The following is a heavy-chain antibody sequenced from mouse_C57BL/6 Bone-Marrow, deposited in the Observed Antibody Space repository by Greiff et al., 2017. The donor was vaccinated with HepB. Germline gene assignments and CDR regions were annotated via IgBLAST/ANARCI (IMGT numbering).Heavy chain of an antibody. CDR1: GFTFSDYY. Sequence: DVMLVESGGGLVQPGGSLKLSCAASGFTFSDYYMYWVRQTPEKRLEWVAHISNGGGSTYYPDTVKGRFTISRVNAMHTLYLQMSRLMSEDTALYYCARHVADWDGYFDGWGTGTTVTVSS. D-gene: IGHD4-1*01. V-gene: IGHV5-12*01. J-gene: IGHJ1*03. CDR2: ISNGGGST. CDR3: ARHVADWDGYFDG.